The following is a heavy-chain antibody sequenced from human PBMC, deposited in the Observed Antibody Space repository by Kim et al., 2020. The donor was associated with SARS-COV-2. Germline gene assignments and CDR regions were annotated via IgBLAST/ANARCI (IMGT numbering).Heavy chain of an antibody. CDR1: GFTFSSYA. CDR3: ARDLPHITTGGYFDY. V-gene: IGHV3-30-3*01. J-gene: IGHJ4*02. Sequence: GGSLRLSCAASGFTFSSYAMHWVRQAPGKGLEWVAVISYDGSNKYYADSVKGRFTISRDNSKNTLYLQMNSLRAEDTAVYYCARDLPHITTGGYFDYWGQGTLVTVSS. D-gene: IGHD3-22*01. CDR2: ISYDGSNK.